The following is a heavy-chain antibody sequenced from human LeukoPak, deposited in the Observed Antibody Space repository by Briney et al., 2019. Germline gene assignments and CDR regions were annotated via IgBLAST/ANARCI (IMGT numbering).Heavy chain of an antibody. J-gene: IGHJ6*03. CDR3: ARTTTVRGTYYMDV. V-gene: IGHV4-59*01. Sequence: SETLSLTCTVSGGSISSYYWSWIRQPPGKGLEWIGYIYYSGSTNYNPSRKSRVTISVDTSKNRFSLKLRSVTAADTAVYYCARTTTVRGTYYMDVWGKGTTVTVSS. D-gene: IGHD3-10*01. CDR1: GGSISSYY. CDR2: IYYSGST.